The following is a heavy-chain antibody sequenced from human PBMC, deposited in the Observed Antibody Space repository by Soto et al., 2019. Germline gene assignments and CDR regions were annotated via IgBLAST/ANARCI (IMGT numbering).Heavy chain of an antibody. V-gene: IGHV1-18*01. J-gene: IGHJ6*02. CDR3: ARVFYGDYVPLYYYYGMDV. D-gene: IGHD4-17*01. CDR1: GYIFTSHG. Sequence: ASVKVSCKASGYIFTSHGISWVRQAPGQGLEWMGWLSAHNGETKYAQRLQGRFTMTTDTSTSTAYMELRSLRSDDTAVYYCARVFYGDYVPLYYYYGMDVWGQGTTVTVSS. CDR2: LSAHNGET.